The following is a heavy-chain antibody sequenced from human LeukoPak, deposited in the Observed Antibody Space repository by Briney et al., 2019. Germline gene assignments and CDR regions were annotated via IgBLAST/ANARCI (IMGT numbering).Heavy chain of an antibody. CDR3: ATAGHYCLDY. Sequence: PSGTLSLTCAVSGDSISNDHWWSWVRQSPGKGLEWIGGIHQSESTNYNPSFESRLTISVDKSKNQFSLKLRSVTAADTAVYYCATAGHYCLDYLGQGTLVTVSS. D-gene: IGHD3-10*01. CDR1: GDSISNDHW. J-gene: IGHJ4*02. CDR2: IHQSEST. V-gene: IGHV4-4*02.